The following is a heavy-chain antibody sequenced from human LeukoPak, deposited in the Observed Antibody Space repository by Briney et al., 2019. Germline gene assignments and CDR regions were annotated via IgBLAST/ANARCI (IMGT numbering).Heavy chain of an antibody. D-gene: IGHD6-25*01. CDR3: ARSKGGAQREYGMDV. CDR2: ISSGSTYI. V-gene: IGHV3-21*06. J-gene: IGHJ6*02. Sequence: GGSLRLSCAASGFTFKNYGMNWVRQAPGKGLEWVSSISSGSTYIDNADSLKGRFTISRDNAKNSLYLEMNSLRAEDTAVYYCARSKGGAQREYGMDVWGQGTTVTVSS. CDR1: GFTFKNYG.